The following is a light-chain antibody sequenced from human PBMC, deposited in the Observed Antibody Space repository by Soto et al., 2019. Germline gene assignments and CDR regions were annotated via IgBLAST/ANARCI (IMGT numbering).Light chain of an antibody. Sequence: DIQMTQSPSTLSGSVGDRGTITCRASQTISSWLAWYQQKPGKAPKLLIYKASTLKSGVPSRFSGSGSGTEFTLPISSLPPDDFAPYYCQHYNSYSEAFXQGTKV. CDR1: QTISSW. V-gene: IGKV1-5*03. J-gene: IGKJ1*01. CDR2: KAS. CDR3: QHYNSYSEA.